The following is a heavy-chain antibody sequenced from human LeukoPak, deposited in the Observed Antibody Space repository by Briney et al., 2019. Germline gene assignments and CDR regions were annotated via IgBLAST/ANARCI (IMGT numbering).Heavy chain of an antibody. CDR2: IYHSGST. CDR1: GGSISSGGYS. Sequence: KASETLSLTCAVSGGSISSGGYSWSWIRQPPGKGLEWIGYIYHSGSTYYNPSLKSRVTISVDRSKNQFSLNLSSVTAADTAVYYCARDSGTFDYWGQGTLVTVSS. D-gene: IGHD3-10*01. J-gene: IGHJ4*02. V-gene: IGHV4-30-2*01. CDR3: ARDSGTFDY.